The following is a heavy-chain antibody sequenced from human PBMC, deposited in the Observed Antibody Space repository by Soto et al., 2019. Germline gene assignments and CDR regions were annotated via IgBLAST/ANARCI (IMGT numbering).Heavy chain of an antibody. CDR2: ISGSGGST. CDR1: GFTFSSYA. CDR3: AKGMGPYYYYGMDV. J-gene: IGHJ6*02. Sequence: EVQLLESGGGLVQPGGSLRLSCAASGFTFSSYAMSWVRQAPGKGLEWVSAISGSGGSTYYAHSVKGRFTISRDNSKNTLYLQMNSLRAEDTAVYYCAKGMGPYYYYGMDVWGQGTTVTVSS. V-gene: IGHV3-23*01.